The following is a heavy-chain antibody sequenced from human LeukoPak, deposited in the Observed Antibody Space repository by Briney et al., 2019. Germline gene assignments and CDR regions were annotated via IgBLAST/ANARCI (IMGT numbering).Heavy chain of an antibody. V-gene: IGHV1-69*13. Sequence: ASVKVSCKASGGTFSSYAISWVRQAAGQGLEWMGGIKPIFGTANYAQRFHGRVTITADESTSTAYMELSSLRSEDTAVYYCARTSYYDTWGRAFDIWGQGTMVTVSS. CDR3: ARTSYYDTWGRAFDI. CDR1: GGTFSSYA. D-gene: IGHD3-22*01. CDR2: IKPIFGTA. J-gene: IGHJ3*02.